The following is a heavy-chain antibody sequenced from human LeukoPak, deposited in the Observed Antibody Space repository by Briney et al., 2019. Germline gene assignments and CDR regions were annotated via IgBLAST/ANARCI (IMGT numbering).Heavy chain of an antibody. V-gene: IGHV3-21*01. J-gene: IGHJ4*02. CDR3: ARDSPITPAFDY. D-gene: IGHD3-3*01. CDR1: GFTFSSYS. CDR2: ISSSSSYI. Sequence: PGGSLRLSCAASGFTFSSYSMNWVRQAPGKGLEWVSSISSSSSYIYYADAVKGRFPISRDNAKNSLYLQMNSLRAEDTAVYYCARDSPITPAFDYWGQGTLVTVSS.